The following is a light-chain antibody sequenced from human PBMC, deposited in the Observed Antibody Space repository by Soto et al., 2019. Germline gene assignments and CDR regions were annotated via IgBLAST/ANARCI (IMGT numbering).Light chain of an antibody. CDR1: QSISSY. CDR3: QQSYSTPQRT. J-gene: IGKJ2*01. CDR2: AAS. Sequence: DIQMTQSPSSLSASVGDRVTITCRASQSISSYLNWYQQKPGKAPKILIYAASSLQSGVPSRFSGSGSGTDFTLTISSLQPEDFATYYCQQSYSTPQRTFGQGTKLEIK. V-gene: IGKV1-39*01.